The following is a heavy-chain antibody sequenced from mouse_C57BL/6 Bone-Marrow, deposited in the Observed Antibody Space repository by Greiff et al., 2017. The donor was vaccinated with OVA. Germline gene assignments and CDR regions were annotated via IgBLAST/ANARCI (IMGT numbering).Heavy chain of an antibody. V-gene: IGHV1-18*01. J-gene: IGHJ3*01. CDR1: GYTFTDYN. CDR3: ARWGGYDWFAY. D-gene: IGHD2-2*01. Sequence: VQLQQSGPELVKPGASVKIPCKASGYTFTDYNMDWVKQSPGKSLEWIGDINPNNGGTIYNQKFKGKATLTVDKSSSTAYMELRSLTSEDTAVYYCARWGGYDWFAYWGQGTLVTVSA. CDR2: INPNNGGT.